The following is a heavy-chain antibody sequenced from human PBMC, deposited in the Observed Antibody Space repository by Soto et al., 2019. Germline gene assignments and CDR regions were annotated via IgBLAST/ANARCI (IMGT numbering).Heavy chain of an antibody. Sequence: GASVKVSCKASGYTFTSYGISWVRQAPGQGLEWMGWISAYNGNTNYAQKLQGRVTMTTDTSTSTAYMELRSLRSDDTAVYYCVRLVVCSGGSCYSKFDYWGQGTLVTVSS. J-gene: IGHJ4*02. CDR2: ISAYNGNT. D-gene: IGHD2-15*01. CDR1: GYTFTSYG. CDR3: VRLVVCSGGSCYSKFDY. V-gene: IGHV1-18*01.